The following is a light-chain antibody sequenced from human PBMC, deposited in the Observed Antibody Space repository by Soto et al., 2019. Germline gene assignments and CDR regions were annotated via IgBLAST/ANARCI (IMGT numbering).Light chain of an antibody. V-gene: IGKV1-27*01. J-gene: IGKJ2*01. CDR2: AAS. Sequence: DFKLNQSPSSLSASVGDRVTLTCRASQGIGNYLAWYQQKPGKVPHLLISAASTLQSGIPSRFSGSGSGTDFTLTISSLQPEDSATYYCQQSYSLPYTFGQGTKVDIK. CDR3: QQSYSLPYT. CDR1: QGIGNY.